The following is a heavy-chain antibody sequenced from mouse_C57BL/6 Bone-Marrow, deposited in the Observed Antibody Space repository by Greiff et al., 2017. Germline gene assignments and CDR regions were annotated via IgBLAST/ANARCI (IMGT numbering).Heavy chain of an antibody. CDR1: GFNIKNTY. CDR3: ARRYYGSSYIWYFDV. CDR2: IDPANGNT. Sequence: VQLQQSVAELVRPGASVKLSCTASGFNIKNTYMHWVKQRPEQGLVWIGRIDPANGNTKYAPKFQGKATITADTSSNTAYLQLSSLTSEDTAIYYCARRYYGSSYIWYFDVWGTGTTVTVSS. J-gene: IGHJ1*03. D-gene: IGHD1-1*01. V-gene: IGHV14-3*01.